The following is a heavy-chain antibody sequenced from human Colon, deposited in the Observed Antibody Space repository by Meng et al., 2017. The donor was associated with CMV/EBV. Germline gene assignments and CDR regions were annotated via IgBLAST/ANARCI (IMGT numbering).Heavy chain of an antibody. CDR3: ARDPYDFWSGAPF. Sequence: GSLRLSCTVSGGSVSSSGYSKTYYWDWFRQPPGKGLEWLGGFSYSGCTNFNSSLRSRLTISVDTSKNQFSLNMTSVTAADTSVYYCARDPYDFWSGAPFWGQGTLVTVSS. D-gene: IGHD3-3*01. J-gene: IGHJ4*02. CDR2: FSYSGCT. CDR1: GGSVSSSGYSKTYY. V-gene: IGHV4-39*07.